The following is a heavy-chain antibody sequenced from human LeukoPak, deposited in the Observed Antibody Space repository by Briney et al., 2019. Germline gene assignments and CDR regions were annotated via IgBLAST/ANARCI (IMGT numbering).Heavy chain of an antibody. CDR3: ARGNSHDILTGHDY. CDR2: IIPIFGTA. Sequence: SVKVTCKASGGTFSSCAISWVRQAPGQGLEWMGGIIPIFGTANYAQKFQGRVTITTDESTSTAYMELSSLRSEDTAVYYCARGNSHDILTGHDYWGQGTLVTVSS. CDR1: GGTFSSCA. J-gene: IGHJ4*02. V-gene: IGHV1-69*05. D-gene: IGHD3-9*01.